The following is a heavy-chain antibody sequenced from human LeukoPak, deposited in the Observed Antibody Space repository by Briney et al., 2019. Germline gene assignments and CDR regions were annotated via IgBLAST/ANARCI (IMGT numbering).Heavy chain of an antibody. CDR1: GYTLTELS. CDR2: SDPEDGET. J-gene: IGHJ6*02. D-gene: IGHD2/OR15-2a*01. CDR3: ATDVTGSRYYYYGMDV. V-gene: IGHV1-24*01. Sequence: ASVKVSCKVSGYTLTELSMHWVRQAPGKGLEWMGGSDPEDGETIYAQKFQGRVTMTEDTSTDTAYMELSSLRSEDTAVYYCATDVTGSRYYYYGMDVWGQGTTVTVSS.